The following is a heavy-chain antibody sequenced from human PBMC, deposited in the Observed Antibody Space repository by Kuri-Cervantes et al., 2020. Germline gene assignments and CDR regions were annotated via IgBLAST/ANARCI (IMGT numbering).Heavy chain of an antibody. CDR3: ARDPTRYGSGSYLVFAFDI. J-gene: IGHJ3*02. Sequence: ASVKVSCKASGYTFTGYYMHWVRQAPGQGLEWMGWINPNSGGTNYAQKFQGWVTMTRDTSISTVYMELSRLRSDDTAVYYCARDPTRYGSGSYLVFAFDIWGQGTMVTVSS. D-gene: IGHD3-10*01. CDR1: GYTFTGYY. V-gene: IGHV1-2*04. CDR2: INPNSGGT.